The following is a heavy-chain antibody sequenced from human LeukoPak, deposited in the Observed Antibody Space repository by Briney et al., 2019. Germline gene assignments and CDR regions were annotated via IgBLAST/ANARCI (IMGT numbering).Heavy chain of an antibody. D-gene: IGHD6-19*01. V-gene: IGHV3-7*01. CDR2: IKQDGSEK. CDR1: GFTCSSYL. Sequence: PGGSLRLSCAASGFTCSSYLMSWVRQAPGKGLEWVANIKQDGSEKYYVDSVKGRFTISRDNAKNSLYLQMNSLRAEDTAVYYCARIRRGWSQNWDYWGQGTLVTVSS. J-gene: IGHJ4*02. CDR3: ARIRRGWSQNWDY.